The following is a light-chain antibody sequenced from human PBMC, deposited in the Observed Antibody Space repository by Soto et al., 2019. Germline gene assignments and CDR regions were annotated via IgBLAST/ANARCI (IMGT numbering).Light chain of an antibody. CDR3: HQYNNRPRP. CDR1: QTVSSN. CDR2: GAS. Sequence: EMVMTQSPATLSVSPGERATLSCRASQTVSSNLAWYQQKPGQAPRLLIYGASTRATGIPARFGGSGSGTEFTLTIGSLQYEDFEVYYCHQYNNRPRPFGQGTKVDIK. J-gene: IGKJ1*01. V-gene: IGKV3-15*01.